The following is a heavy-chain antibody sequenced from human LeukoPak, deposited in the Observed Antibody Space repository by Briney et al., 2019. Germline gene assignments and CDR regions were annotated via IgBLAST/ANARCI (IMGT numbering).Heavy chain of an antibody. CDR3: ARQTDEVYYVMDV. CDR2: IYTSGST. D-gene: IGHD3-10*02. Sequence: PSETLSLTCTVSGGSISSSSYYWSWIRQPAGKGLEWIGRIYTSGSTNYSPSLKSRVTMSVDTSKNQFSLKLSSVTAADTAVYYCARQTDEVYYVMDVWGKGTTVTISS. V-gene: IGHV4-61*02. J-gene: IGHJ6*03. CDR1: GGSISSSSYY.